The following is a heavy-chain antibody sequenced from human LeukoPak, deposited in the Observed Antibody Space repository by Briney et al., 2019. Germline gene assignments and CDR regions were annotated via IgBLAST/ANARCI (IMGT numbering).Heavy chain of an antibody. D-gene: IGHD3-10*02. Sequence: GGSLKLSCAASGFTFSGSAMHWVRQASGKGLEWVGRIRSKANYYATAYAASVRGRFTISRDNAKNSLYLQMNSLRAEDTAVYYCAELGITMIGGVWGKGTTVTISS. CDR3: AELGITMIGGV. CDR2: IRSKANYYAT. J-gene: IGHJ6*04. V-gene: IGHV3-73*01. CDR1: GFTFSGSA.